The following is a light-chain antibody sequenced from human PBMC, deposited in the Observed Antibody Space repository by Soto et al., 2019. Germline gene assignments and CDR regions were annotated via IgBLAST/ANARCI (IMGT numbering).Light chain of an antibody. J-gene: IGKJ3*01. V-gene: IGKV1-39*01. CDR1: QSISTF. CDR3: QQSFSAPIFT. CDR2: PAS. Sequence: DIQMTQSPSSLSASVGDRVTITCRASQSISTFLTWYQHKPGKAPTLLIYPASSLQSGVPSRFSGSGSGTDFTLTISNLQPEDFVHYYCQQSFSAPIFTFGPGTKVDIK.